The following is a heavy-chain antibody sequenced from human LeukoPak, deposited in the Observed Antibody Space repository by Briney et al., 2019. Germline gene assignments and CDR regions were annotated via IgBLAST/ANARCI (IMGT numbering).Heavy chain of an antibody. CDR1: AGSITNYY. CDR2: IYYSGST. Sequence: PSETLSLTCTVSAGSITNYYWSWIRQPPGKGLEWIGYIYYSGSTNYNPSLKSRVTISVDTSKNQFSLKLSSVTAADTAVYYCVVKDYGDYYYYGMDVWGQGTTVTVSS. CDR3: VVKDYGDYYYYGMDV. D-gene: IGHD4-17*01. V-gene: IGHV4-59*08. J-gene: IGHJ6*02.